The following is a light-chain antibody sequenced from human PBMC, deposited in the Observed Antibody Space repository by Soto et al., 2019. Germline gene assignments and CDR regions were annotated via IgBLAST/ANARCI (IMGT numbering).Light chain of an antibody. CDR1: QSINNW. J-gene: IGKJ1*01. Sequence: DIQMTQSPSTLSASVGDRVTITCRASQSINNWLAWYQQRPGKAPNLLIYKASSLESGVPSRFSGSGSGTEFTLTISSLQTDDFATYYCQQYNNYPGTFGQGTKVEVK. CDR2: KAS. CDR3: QQYNNYPGT. V-gene: IGKV1-5*03.